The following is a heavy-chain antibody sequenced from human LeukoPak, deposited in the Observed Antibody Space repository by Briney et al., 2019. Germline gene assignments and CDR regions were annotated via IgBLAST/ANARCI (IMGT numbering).Heavy chain of an antibody. CDR2: IYPGDSDT. Sequence: GASLQISRKGSGYSFTSYWIGWVRQLPGKGLEWMGIIYPGDSDTRYSPSFQGQVTISADKSISTAYLQWSSLKASDTAMYYCARSHGSEDPYYFDYWGQGTLVTVSS. J-gene: IGHJ4*02. CDR3: ARSHGSEDPYYFDY. V-gene: IGHV5-51*01. D-gene: IGHD3-10*01. CDR1: GYSFTSYW.